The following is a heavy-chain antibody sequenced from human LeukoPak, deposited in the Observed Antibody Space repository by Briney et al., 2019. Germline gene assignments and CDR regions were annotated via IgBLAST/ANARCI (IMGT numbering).Heavy chain of an antibody. V-gene: IGHV4-39*02. CDR2: IYYSGST. J-gene: IGHJ4*02. CDR3: ARRALYYDILTGYYNVGFDY. D-gene: IGHD3-9*01. Sequence: SETLSLTCTVSGGSISSSSYYWGWIRQAPGKGLEWIGSIYYSGSTYYNPSLKSRVTISVDTSKNHFSLKLSSVTAADTAVYYCARRALYYDILTGYYNVGFDYWGQGTLVTVSS. CDR1: GGSISSSSYY.